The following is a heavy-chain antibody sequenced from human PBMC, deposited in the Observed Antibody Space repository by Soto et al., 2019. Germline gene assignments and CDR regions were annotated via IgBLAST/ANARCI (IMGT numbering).Heavy chain of an antibody. Sequence: SETLSLTFFFSGCSATSHHWIWIRHFPWQVLQWIAYTSYTVNTNYNPSLQSRVTISLDTSKNQLSLKLTSMTAADTAVYYCARDMHAGFTHYFEPWGQGTLVNVSS. CDR3: ARDMHAGFTHYFEP. J-gene: IGHJ5*02. CDR1: GCSATSHH. V-gene: IGHV4-59*02. D-gene: IGHD1-26*01. CDR2: TSYTVNT.